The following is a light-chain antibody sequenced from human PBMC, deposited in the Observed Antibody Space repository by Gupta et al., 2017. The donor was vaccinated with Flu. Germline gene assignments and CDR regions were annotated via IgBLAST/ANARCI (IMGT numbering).Light chain of an antibody. CDR2: STT. CDR1: SGSVSTNHY. CDR3: VLYMGNGISL. J-gene: IGLJ3*02. V-gene: IGLV8-61*01. Sequence: TVTLTCGLRSGSVSTNHYPSCYRQTPGQAPRALVCSTTARSSGVPDRFSGSILGDKAVLTITGAQAADECDYYCVLYMGNGISLFGGGTKLTV.